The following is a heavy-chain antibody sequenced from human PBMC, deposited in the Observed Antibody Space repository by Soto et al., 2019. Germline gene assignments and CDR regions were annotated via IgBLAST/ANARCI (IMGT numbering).Heavy chain of an antibody. CDR2: IIPILGIA. Sequence: ASVKVSCKASGGTFSSYAISWVRQAPGQGLEWMGGIIPILGIANYAQKFQGRVTITADKSTSTAYMELSSLRSEDTAVYYCARSYNWNAGGYYYYGMDVWGQGTTVTVSS. D-gene: IGHD1-20*01. CDR3: ARSYNWNAGGYYYYGMDV. J-gene: IGHJ6*02. V-gene: IGHV1-69*10. CDR1: GGTFSSYA.